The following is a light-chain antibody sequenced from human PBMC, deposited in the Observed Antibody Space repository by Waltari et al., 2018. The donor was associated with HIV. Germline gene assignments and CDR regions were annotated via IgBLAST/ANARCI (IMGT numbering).Light chain of an antibody. J-gene: IGKJ2*03. CDR1: HDITDS. CDR2: DTS. CDR3: QQYANLPYS. V-gene: IGKV1-33*01. Sequence: DIQMTQSLSSLSASVGDRVTITCQASHDITDSLNWFQQKPGKAPKLLIYDTSNLETGVPSRFSGSGSGTDFTFTISSLQTEDIATYYCQQYANLPYSFGRGTKLEI.